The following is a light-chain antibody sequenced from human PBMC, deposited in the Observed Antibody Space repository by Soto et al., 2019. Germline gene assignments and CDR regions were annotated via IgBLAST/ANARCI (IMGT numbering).Light chain of an antibody. V-gene: IGLV2-14*01. CDR2: DVS. Sequence: QSALTQPASVSGSPGQSITLSCTGTSSDVGDYNYVSWYQQHPGKAPKLMIYDVSNRPSGVSNRFSGSKSGNTASLPISGLQAEDEADYYCSSYTSSSTFYVFGTGTKLTVL. CDR3: SSYTSSSTFYV. J-gene: IGLJ1*01. CDR1: SSDVGDYNY.